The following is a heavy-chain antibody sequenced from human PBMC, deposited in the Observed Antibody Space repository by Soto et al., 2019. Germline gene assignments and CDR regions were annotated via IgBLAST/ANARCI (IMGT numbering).Heavy chain of an antibody. CDR1: GASIRSGDYS. CDR2: IYHGETT. Sequence: QLQLEESGSGLVKPSQTLSLTCAVSGASIRSGDYSWSWIRQPPGKGLEWIGYIYHGETTYYNPSLESRVTISVDRSKNQFSLRLNSVTAADTAVYYCARAHFYYYGLDVWGQGTTVTVSS. J-gene: IGHJ6*02. CDR3: ARAHFYYYGLDV. V-gene: IGHV4-30-2*01.